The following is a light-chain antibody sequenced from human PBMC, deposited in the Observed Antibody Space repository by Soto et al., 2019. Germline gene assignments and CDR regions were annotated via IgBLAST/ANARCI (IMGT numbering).Light chain of an antibody. J-gene: IGKJ3*01. CDR3: QHYGSSPFT. Sequence: IALTQSPGTLSLSPGERATLSCRASPSVSRNYLAWYQQKPGQAPRLLVYGASIRATGIPDRFSGSGSGTDLTLTISRVEPEDFAVYYCQHYGSSPFTFGPGTRVDIK. CDR2: GAS. V-gene: IGKV3-20*01. CDR1: PSVSRNY.